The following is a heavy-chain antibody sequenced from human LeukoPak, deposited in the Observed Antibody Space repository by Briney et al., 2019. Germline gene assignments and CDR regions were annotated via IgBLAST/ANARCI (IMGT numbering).Heavy chain of an antibody. Sequence: PGGSLRLSCAASGFTFYDYGMSWVRHAPGKGLEWVSGINWNGGSTGYADSVKGRFTISRDNAKNSLYLQMNSLRAEDTALYYCARGYRSGEYFDYWGQGTLVTVSS. CDR2: INWNGGST. D-gene: IGHD3-16*01. CDR3: ARGYRSGEYFDY. V-gene: IGHV3-20*04. CDR1: GFTFYDYG. J-gene: IGHJ4*02.